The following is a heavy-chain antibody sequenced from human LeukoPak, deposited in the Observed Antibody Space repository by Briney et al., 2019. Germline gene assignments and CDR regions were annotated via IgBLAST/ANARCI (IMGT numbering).Heavy chain of an antibody. CDR1: GGSFSGYY. D-gene: IGHD3-3*01. Sequence: SETLSLTCAVYGGSFSGYYWSWIRQPPGKGLEWIGEINHSGSTNYNPSLKSRVTISVDTSKNQFSLKLSSVTAADTAVYYCARVFGNRYYDFWSGYYNPYFDYWGRGTLVTVSS. J-gene: IGHJ4*02. CDR2: INHSGST. V-gene: IGHV4-34*01. CDR3: ARVFGNRYYDFWSGYYNPYFDY.